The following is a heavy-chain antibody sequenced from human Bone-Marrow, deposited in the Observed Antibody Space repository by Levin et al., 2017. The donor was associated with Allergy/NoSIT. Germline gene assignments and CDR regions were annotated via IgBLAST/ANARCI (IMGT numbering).Heavy chain of an antibody. J-gene: IGHJ4*02. CDR3: ARGRPHCGGDCYLGEFDY. CDR2: IYYSGST. CDR1: GGSISSYY. Sequence: SETLSLTCTVSGGSISSYYWSWIRQPPGKGLEWIGYIYYSGSTNYNPSLKSRVTISVDTSKNQFSLKLSSVTAADTAVYYCARGRPHCGGDCYLGEFDYWGQGTLVTVSS. D-gene: IGHD2-21*02. V-gene: IGHV4-59*01.